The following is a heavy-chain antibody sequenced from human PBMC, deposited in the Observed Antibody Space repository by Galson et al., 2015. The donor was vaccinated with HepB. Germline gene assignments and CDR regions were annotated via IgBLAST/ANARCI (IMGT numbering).Heavy chain of an antibody. Sequence: ETLSLTCTVSGGSINYHYWSWIRQPPGKGLEWVGYIFYSGSTNYNPSLKSRVTISMDTSRNYFSLRLSSVTAADTAVYYCARGGGSLIAEYFHPWGQGTLVTVSS. J-gene: IGHJ1*01. D-gene: IGHD1-26*01. CDR1: GGSINYHY. V-gene: IGHV4-59*11. CDR3: ARGGGSLIAEYFHP. CDR2: IFYSGST.